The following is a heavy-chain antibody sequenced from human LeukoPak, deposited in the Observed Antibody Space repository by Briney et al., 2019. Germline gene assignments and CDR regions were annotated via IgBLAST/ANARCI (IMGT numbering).Heavy chain of an antibody. CDR1: GGSISSYY. D-gene: IGHD1-26*01. J-gene: IGHJ4*02. CDR2: IYYSGST. Sequence: SETLSLTCTVSGGSISSYYWSWIRQPPGKGLEWIGYIYYSGSTNYNPSLKSRVTISVDTSKNQFSLKLSSVTTADTAEYYCAARVVGATNDYWGQGTLVTVSS. V-gene: IGHV4-59*01. CDR3: AARVVGATNDY.